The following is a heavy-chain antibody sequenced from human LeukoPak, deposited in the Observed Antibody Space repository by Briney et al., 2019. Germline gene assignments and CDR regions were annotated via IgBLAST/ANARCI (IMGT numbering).Heavy chain of an antibody. J-gene: IGHJ4*02. CDR2: INHSGST. V-gene: IGHV4-34*01. CDR1: GGSFSGYY. CDR3: ARGADYYGSGSLAGVDY. D-gene: IGHD3-10*01. Sequence: SGTLSLTCAVYGGSFSGYYWSWIRQPPGKGLEWIGEINHSGSTNYNPSLKSRVTISVDTSKNQFSLKLSSVTAADTAVYYCARGADYYGSGSLAGVDYWGQGTLVTVSS.